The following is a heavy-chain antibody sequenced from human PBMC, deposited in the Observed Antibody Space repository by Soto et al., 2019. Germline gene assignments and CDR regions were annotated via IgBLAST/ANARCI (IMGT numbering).Heavy chain of an antibody. Sequence: ASVKVPCKASGYTFTSYDINWVRQATGQGLEWMGWMNPNSGNTGYAQKFQGRVTMTRNTSISTAYMELSSLRSEDTAVYYCARATWPVAGPYYYYYGMDVWGQGTTVTVSS. D-gene: IGHD6-19*01. V-gene: IGHV1-8*01. CDR1: GYTFTSYD. CDR2: MNPNSGNT. CDR3: ARATWPVAGPYYYYYGMDV. J-gene: IGHJ6*02.